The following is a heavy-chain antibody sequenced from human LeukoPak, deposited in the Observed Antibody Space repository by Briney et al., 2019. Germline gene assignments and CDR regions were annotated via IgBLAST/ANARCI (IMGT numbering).Heavy chain of an antibody. CDR3: ARDPGRIVVVPVK. CDR1: GGSISSYY. J-gene: IGHJ4*02. V-gene: IGHV4-59*12. D-gene: IGHD2-2*01. Sequence: SETLSLTCTVSGGSISSYYWSWIRQPPGKGLEWIGYIYYSGSTNYNPSLKSRVTISVDTSKNQFSLKLSSVTAADTAVYYCARDPGRIVVVPVKWGQGTLVTVSS. CDR2: IYYSGST.